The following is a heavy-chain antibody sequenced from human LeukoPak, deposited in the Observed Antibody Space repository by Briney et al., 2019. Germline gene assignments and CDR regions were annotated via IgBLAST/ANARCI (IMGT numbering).Heavy chain of an antibody. CDR3: ARDGYSGNDGL. CDR2: IYHSGST. D-gene: IGHD5-12*01. CDR1: GVSISSYY. Sequence: SETLSLTCTVSGVSISSYYWGWIRQPPGKGLEWIGYIYHSGSTNYNPSLKTRVTISVDTSKNQFSLKLSSVPAADTAVYYCARDGYSGNDGLWGQGTLVTVSS. J-gene: IGHJ4*02. V-gene: IGHV4-59*01.